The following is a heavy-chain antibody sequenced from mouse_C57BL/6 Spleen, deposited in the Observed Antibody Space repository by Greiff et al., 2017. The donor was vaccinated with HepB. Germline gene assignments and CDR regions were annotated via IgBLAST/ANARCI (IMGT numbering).Heavy chain of an antibody. CDR1: GFTFSSYA. J-gene: IGHJ2*01. CDR3: ARRGEDFDY. V-gene: IGHV5-4*03. Sequence: EVQVVESGGGLVKPGGSLKLSCAASGFTFSSYAMSWVRQTPEKRLEWVATISDGGSYTYYPDNVKGRFTISRDNAKNNLYLQMSHLKSEDTAMYYCARRGEDFDYWGQGTTLTVSS. CDR2: ISDGGSYT.